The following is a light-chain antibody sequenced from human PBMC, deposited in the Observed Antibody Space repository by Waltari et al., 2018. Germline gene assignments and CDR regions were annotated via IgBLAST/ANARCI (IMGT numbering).Light chain of an antibody. CDR3: QQYYSSPFT. J-gene: IGKJ3*01. V-gene: IGKV4-1*01. CDR2: WAS. CDR1: QGVLFSSNNRNY. Sequence: DIVMTQSPDSLAVSLGERTTINCKSSQGVLFSSNNRNYLAWYQQKPGQSPKLVLYWASNRESGVPDRFSGSGSATDFTLTISSLQAEDVAVYYCQQYYSSPFTFGPGTKLEIK.